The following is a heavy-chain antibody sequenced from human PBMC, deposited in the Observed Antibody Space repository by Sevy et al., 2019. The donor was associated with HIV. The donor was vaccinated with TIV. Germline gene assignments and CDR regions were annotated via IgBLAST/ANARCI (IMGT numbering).Heavy chain of an antibody. Sequence: SETLSLTCTVSGGSISSYYWSWIRQPPGKGLEWIGYIYYSGSTNYNPSLKSRVTISVDTSKNQFSLKLSSVTAADTAVYYCAGGRGYSYGSYQYNWFDPWGQGTLVTVSS. J-gene: IGHJ5*02. CDR1: GGSISSYY. D-gene: IGHD5-18*01. CDR3: AGGRGYSYGSYQYNWFDP. V-gene: IGHV4-59*12. CDR2: IYYSGST.